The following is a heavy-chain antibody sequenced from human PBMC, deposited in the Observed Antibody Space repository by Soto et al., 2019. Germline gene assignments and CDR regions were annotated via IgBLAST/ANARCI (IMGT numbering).Heavy chain of an antibody. CDR3: ARESVPGFYYGMDV. CDR2: ISGRSYT. V-gene: IGHV3-11*06. J-gene: IGHJ6*02. CDR1: GLTFSDYY. Sequence: QVQLVESGGGLVKPGGSLRLSCAVSGLTFSDYYMSWIRQAPGKGLEWVSHISGRSYTNYADSVKGRFTTSRDDAKTSLYLQMNSLRAEDTAIYYCARESVPGFYYGMDVWGQGTTVTVS.